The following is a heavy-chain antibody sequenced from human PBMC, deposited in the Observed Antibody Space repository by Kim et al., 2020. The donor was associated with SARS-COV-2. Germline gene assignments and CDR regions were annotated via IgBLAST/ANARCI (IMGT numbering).Heavy chain of an antibody. J-gene: IGHJ4*02. CDR3: ASGGWIDY. Sequence: GGSLRLSCAASGFTFSTYWMTWVRQAPGKGLEWVANIKKDESERYYVDSVKGRFTVSRDNAKNLLFLQMNSLRAEDTAVYYCASGGWIDYWGQGTLGTVS. V-gene: IGHV3-7*03. D-gene: IGHD6-19*01. CDR1: GFTFSTYW. CDR2: IKKDESER.